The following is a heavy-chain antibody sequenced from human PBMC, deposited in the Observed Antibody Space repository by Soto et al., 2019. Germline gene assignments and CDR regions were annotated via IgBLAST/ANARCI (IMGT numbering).Heavy chain of an antibody. CDR3: ARVYYYDSSGYYPKYYFDY. V-gene: IGHV4-31*03. CDR1: GGSIGSGGYY. CDR2: IYSTGNT. D-gene: IGHD3-22*01. Sequence: SETLSLTCTVSGGSIGSGGYYWSWLRPDQGKGLEWIGYIYSTGNTYYNPSLKSRVTISVDTSKNQFSLKLSSVTAADTAVYYCARVYYYDSSGYYPKYYFDYWGQGTLVTVSS. J-gene: IGHJ4*02.